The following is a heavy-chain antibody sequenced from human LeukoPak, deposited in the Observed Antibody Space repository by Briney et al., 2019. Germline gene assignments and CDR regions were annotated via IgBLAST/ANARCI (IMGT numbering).Heavy chain of an antibody. D-gene: IGHD3-9*01. CDR3: ARDLDWGAFDA. CDR1: GFTFSSYA. V-gene: IGHV3-23*01. J-gene: IGHJ5*02. CDR2: VSGSGAHT. Sequence: GGSLRLSCAASGFTFSSYAMTWVRQAPGKGPQWVSAVSGSGAHTYYADSVKGRFTISRDNSRDTLYLQTNSLRAEDTAIYYCARDLDWGAFDAWGQGTLVTVSS.